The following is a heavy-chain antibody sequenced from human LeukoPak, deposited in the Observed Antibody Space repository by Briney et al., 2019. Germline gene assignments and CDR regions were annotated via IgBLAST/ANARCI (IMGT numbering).Heavy chain of an antibody. V-gene: IGHV3-7*01. Sequence: GGSLRLSCSGSGIIFSCCWMSWVRQAPGKGLEWVASVNQDGSDKRHAVSVKGRFTISRDNAKNSVYLQMNSLRDEDTAVYYCATLKNSVTIFDNWGQGTQVTVSS. CDR1: GIIFSCCW. J-gene: IGHJ4*02. CDR2: VNQDGSDK. CDR3: ATLKNSVTIFDN. D-gene: IGHD4-17*01.